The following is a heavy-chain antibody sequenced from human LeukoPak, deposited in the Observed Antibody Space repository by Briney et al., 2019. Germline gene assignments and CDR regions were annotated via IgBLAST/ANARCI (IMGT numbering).Heavy chain of an antibody. V-gene: IGHV3-23*01. CDR3: AKDLSFTSSSNYFDY. D-gene: IGHD2-2*01. CDR1: GFTFSSYA. Sequence: GGSLRLSCAASGFTFSSYAMSWVRQAPGKGLEWVSGIRGSGDRTDYADSVKGRFTISRDNSKNTLYLQMNSLRAEDTAVYYCAKDLSFTSSSNYFDYWGQGTLVTVSS. CDR2: IRGSGDRT. J-gene: IGHJ4*02.